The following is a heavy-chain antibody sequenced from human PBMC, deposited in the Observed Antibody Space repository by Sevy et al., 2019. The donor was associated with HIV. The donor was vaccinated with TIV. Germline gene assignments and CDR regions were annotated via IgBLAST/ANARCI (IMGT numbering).Heavy chain of an antibody. V-gene: IGHV4-59*13. Sequence: SETLSLTCTVSGGSISSYYWSWIRQPPGKGLEWIGYIYYSGSTNYNPSLESRVTISVDTSKNQFSLKLSSVTAADTAVYYCARRIQLPGGWFDPWGQGTLVTVSS. J-gene: IGHJ5*02. CDR1: GGSISSYY. D-gene: IGHD5-18*01. CDR3: ARRIQLPGGWFDP. CDR2: IYYSGST.